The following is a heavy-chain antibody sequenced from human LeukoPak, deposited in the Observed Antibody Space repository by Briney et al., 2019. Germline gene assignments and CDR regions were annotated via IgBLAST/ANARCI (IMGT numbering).Heavy chain of an antibody. D-gene: IGHD2-2*01. Sequence: PGGSLRLSCAASGFTFSSYAMSWVRQAPGKGLEWVSAISGSGGSTYYADSVKGRFTISRDNSKNTLYLQMNSLRAEDTAVYYCAKEGIEEGYCSSTSCYAGGLDYWGQGTLVTVSS. CDR3: AKEGIEEGYCSSTSCYAGGLDY. CDR2: ISGSGGST. CDR1: GFTFSSYA. V-gene: IGHV3-23*01. J-gene: IGHJ4*02.